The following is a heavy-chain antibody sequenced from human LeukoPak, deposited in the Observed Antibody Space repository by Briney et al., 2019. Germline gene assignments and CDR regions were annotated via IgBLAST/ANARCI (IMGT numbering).Heavy chain of an antibody. CDR1: GFTFSRYT. CDR2: ISSSGTYI. J-gene: IGHJ4*02. CDR3: ARVNYGGNSFSDY. V-gene: IGHV3-21*01. Sequence: GGSLRLSCAASGFTFSRYTMNWVRQAPGKGLEWVSSISSSGTYIFYADSVKGRFTISRDNAKNSLYLQMNSLRAEDTAVYYCARVNYGGNSFSDYWGQGTLVTVSS. D-gene: IGHD4-23*01.